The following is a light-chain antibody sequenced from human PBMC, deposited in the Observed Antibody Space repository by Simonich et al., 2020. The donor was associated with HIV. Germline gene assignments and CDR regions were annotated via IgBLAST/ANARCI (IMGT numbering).Light chain of an antibody. CDR3: SSYTIISTWV. V-gene: IGLV2-14*01. J-gene: IGLJ3*02. Sequence: QSALTQPASVSGSPGQSITIYSTGTSSDIGVYNYVSWYQQHPGKAPKLMILNVSQRPSGVSNRFSGSKSGNSASLTISGLQAEDEADYYCSSYTIISTWVFGGGTKLTVL. CDR1: SSDIGVYNY. CDR2: NVS.